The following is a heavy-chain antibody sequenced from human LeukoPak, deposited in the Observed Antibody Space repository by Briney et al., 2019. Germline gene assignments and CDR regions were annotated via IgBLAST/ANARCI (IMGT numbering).Heavy chain of an antibody. CDR1: RGSFNGYY. D-gene: IGHD6-19*01. J-gene: IGHJ4*02. V-gene: IGHV4-34*01. CDR2: INDSGNT. CDR3: ARRLVNDADSQVSDD. Sequence: SETLSLTCAVYRGSFNGYYWSWIRQLPGKGGEWIGEINDSGNTNYNPSLKSRVTLSVDTSKNQFSLRLGSVTAADTAVYYCARRLVNDADSQVSDDWGQGILVTVSS.